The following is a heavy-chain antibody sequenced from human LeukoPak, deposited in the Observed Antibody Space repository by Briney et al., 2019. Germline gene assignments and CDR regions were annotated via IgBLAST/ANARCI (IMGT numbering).Heavy chain of an antibody. V-gene: IGHV1-18*01. Sequence: ASVKVSCKASGYTFTSYGISWVRQAPGQGLEWMGWISAYNGNINYAQKLQGRVTMTTDTSTSTAYMELRSLRSDDTAVYYCARDYTGGILRFLISDEYYYYSYGMDVWGQGTTVTVSS. CDR3: ARDYTGGILRFLISDEYYYYSYGMDV. CDR1: GYTFTSYG. D-gene: IGHD3-3*01. CDR2: ISAYNGNI. J-gene: IGHJ6*02.